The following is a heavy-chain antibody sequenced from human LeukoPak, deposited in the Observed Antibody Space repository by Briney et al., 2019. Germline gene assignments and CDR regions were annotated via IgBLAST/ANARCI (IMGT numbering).Heavy chain of an antibody. CDR1: GFIFSAHA. D-gene: IGHD1-26*01. CDR2: ITYDGSNK. CDR3: ARGPHRGTYLPYYYGMDV. Sequence: GGSLRLSCATSGFIFSAHAMHWVRQAPGKGLEWVAVITYDGSNKYYGDSVQGRFTISRDGSNNTLWLQMSSLRSEDTAVYYCARGPHRGTYLPYYYGMDVWGQGTTVTVSS. V-gene: IGHV3-30-3*01. J-gene: IGHJ6*01.